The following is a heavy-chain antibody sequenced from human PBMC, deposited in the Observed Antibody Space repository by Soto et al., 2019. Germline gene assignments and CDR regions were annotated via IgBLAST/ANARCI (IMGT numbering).Heavy chain of an antibody. CDR1: GGSISSYY. V-gene: IGHV4-59*01. D-gene: IGHD6-13*01. J-gene: IGHJ6*03. CDR3: ARERPERGDRIAAAGAEYYYYMDV. CDR2: IYYSGST. Sequence: SETLSLTCTVSGGSISSYYWSWIRQPPGKGLEWIGYIYYSGSTNYNPSLKSRVTISVDTSKNQFSLKLSSVTAADTAVYYCARERPERGDRIAAAGAEYYYYMDVWGKGTTVTVSS.